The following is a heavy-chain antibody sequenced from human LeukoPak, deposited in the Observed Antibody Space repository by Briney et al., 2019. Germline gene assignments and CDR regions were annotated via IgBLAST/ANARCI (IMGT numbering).Heavy chain of an antibody. J-gene: IGHJ4*02. V-gene: IGHV5-51*01. CDR1: GYSFTSYW. D-gene: IGHD2-15*01. CDR3: ARHREYCSGGSCYPGFDY. CDR2: IYPGDSDT. Sequence: GESLKISCKGSGYSFTSYWIGWVRQMLGKGLEWMGIIYPGDSDTRYSPSFQGQVTISADKSISTAYLQWSSLKASDTAMYYCARHREYCSGGSCYPGFDYWGQGTLVTVSS.